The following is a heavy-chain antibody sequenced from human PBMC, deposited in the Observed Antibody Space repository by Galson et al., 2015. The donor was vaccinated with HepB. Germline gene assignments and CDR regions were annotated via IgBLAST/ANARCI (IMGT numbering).Heavy chain of an antibody. CDR3: AKEMGGSYYFFDY. CDR2: ISGSGDST. J-gene: IGHJ4*02. D-gene: IGHD1-26*01. V-gene: IGHV3-23*01. CDR1: GFTFSSYA. Sequence: LRLSCAASGFTFSSYAMSWVRQAPGKGLEWVSTISGSGDSTYYADSVKGRFTISRDNSKNSVYLQMNSLRAEDTAEYYCAKEMGGSYYFFDYWGQGTLVTVSS.